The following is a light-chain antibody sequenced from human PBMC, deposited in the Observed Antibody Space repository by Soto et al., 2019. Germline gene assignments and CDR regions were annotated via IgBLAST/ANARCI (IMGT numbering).Light chain of an antibody. V-gene: IGKV1-5*03. Sequence: DIQLTQSASTLSASVGDRVTITHRASQSHNGWLACYQPKPGQAPDLLIYKASTLESGVPSRFSGSGAGTEVTRTVRSWQPHDCATNSCHRCHNFPRTFGQRTK. CDR1: QSHNGW. J-gene: IGKJ1*01. CDR2: KAS. CDR3: HRCHNFPRT.